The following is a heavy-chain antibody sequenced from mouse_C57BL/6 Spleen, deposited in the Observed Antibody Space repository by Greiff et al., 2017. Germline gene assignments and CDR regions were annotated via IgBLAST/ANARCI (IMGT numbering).Heavy chain of an antibody. CDR3: ARRDCSFDY. CDR2: IYPGSGNT. V-gene: IGHV1-76*01. Sequence: VQLKESGAELVRPGASVKLSCKASGYTFTDYYMHWVKQRPGQGLEWIGRIYPGSGNTYYNQKFKGKATLTAETSSSTAYLQLSSLTSEDAAVYFCARRDCSFDYWGQGTTLTVSS. CDR1: GYTFTDYY. J-gene: IGHJ2*01.